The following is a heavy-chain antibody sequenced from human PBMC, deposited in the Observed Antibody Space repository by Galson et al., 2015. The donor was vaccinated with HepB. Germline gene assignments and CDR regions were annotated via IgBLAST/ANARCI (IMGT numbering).Heavy chain of an antibody. CDR2: INAGNGNT. CDR1: GYTFTSYA. Sequence: SVKVSCKASGYTFTSYAMHWVRQAPGQRLEWMGWINAGNGNTKYSQKFQGRVTITRDTSASTAYMELSSLRSEDTAVYYCAREVAQLTSNYGMDVWGQGTTVTVSS. D-gene: IGHD6-6*01. CDR3: AREVAQLTSNYGMDV. J-gene: IGHJ6*02. V-gene: IGHV1-3*01.